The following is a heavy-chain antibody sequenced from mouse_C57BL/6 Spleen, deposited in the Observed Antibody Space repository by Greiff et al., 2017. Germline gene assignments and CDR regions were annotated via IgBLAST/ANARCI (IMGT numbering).Heavy chain of an antibody. CDR3: ARTGSNYVGFAY. J-gene: IGHJ3*01. CDR1: GYTFTSYW. Sequence: VQLQQPGAELVKPGASVKMSCKASGYTFTSYWITWVKQRPGQGLEWIGDIYPGSGSTNYNEKFKSKATLTVDTSSSTAYMQLSSLTSEDSAVYYCARTGSNYVGFAYWGPGTLVTVSA. D-gene: IGHD2-5*01. CDR2: IYPGSGST. V-gene: IGHV1-55*01.